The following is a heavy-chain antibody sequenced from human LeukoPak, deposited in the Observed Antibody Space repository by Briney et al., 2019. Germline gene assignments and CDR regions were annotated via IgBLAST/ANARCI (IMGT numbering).Heavy chain of an antibody. CDR2: ISYDGSNK. V-gene: IGHV3-30*18. CDR3: AKDWGDYGDAYYFDY. Sequence: PGGSLRLSCAASGFTFSSYGMHWVRQAPGKGLEWVAVISYDGSNKYYADSVKGRFTICRDHSKNTLYLQMNSLRAEDTAVYYCAKDWGDYGDAYYFDYWGQGTLVTASS. D-gene: IGHD4-17*01. CDR1: GFTFSSYG. J-gene: IGHJ4*02.